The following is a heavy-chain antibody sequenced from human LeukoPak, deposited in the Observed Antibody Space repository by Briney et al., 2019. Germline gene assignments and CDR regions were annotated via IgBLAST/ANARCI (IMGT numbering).Heavy chain of an antibody. CDR1: GGSISSDY. CDR2: IYYSGRT. CDR3: ARLENWAFDF. Sequence: SETLSLTCTVSGGSISSDYWSWIRQPPGKGLEWIGYIYYSGRTYYNPSLKSRITISVDTSKNQFSLQLNSVTPEDTAVYYCARLENWAFDFWGQGTLITVSS. J-gene: IGHJ4*02. V-gene: IGHV4-59*12. D-gene: IGHD7-27*01.